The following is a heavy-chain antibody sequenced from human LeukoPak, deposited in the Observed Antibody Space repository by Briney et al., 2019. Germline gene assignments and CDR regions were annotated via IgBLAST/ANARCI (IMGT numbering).Heavy chain of an antibody. CDR2: IYYSGST. CDR3: ARETGAVGP. V-gene: IGHV4-39*02. Sequence: SETLSLTCTVSGGSISSSSHYWGWIHQPPGKGLEWIGSIYYSGSTYYNPSLKSRVTISVDTSKNQFSLKLSSVTAADTAVYYCARETGAVGPWGQGTLVTVSS. D-gene: IGHD1-26*01. CDR1: GGSISSSSHY. J-gene: IGHJ5*02.